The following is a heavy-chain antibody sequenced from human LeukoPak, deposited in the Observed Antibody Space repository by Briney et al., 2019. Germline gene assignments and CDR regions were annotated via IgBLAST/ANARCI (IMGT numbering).Heavy chain of an antibody. D-gene: IGHD3-3*01. Sequence: SETLSLTCTVSGGSISSYYWCWMRQPPGKGLEWIGYIYYSGSTNYNPSLKSRVTISVDTSMNQFSLKLSSVTAADTAVYYCARPATPYYDFWSGYYSDYWYFDLWGRGTLVTVSS. CDR2: IYYSGST. CDR1: GGSISSYY. J-gene: IGHJ2*01. CDR3: ARPATPYYDFWSGYYSDYWYFDL. V-gene: IGHV4-59*01.